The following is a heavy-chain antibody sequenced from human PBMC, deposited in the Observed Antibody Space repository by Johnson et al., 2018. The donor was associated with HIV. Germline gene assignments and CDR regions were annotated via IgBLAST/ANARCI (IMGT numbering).Heavy chain of an antibody. D-gene: IGHD6-19*01. CDR3: ARSVYSSAWAPGGAFES. CDR1: GFTFSSYW. CDR2: INRDGSST. Sequence: VQLVESGGGLVQPGGSLRLSCAASGFTFSSYWMHWVRQAPGKGLVWVSRINRDGSSTSDADSVKGRFIISRDNAKNTVYLQMNSLRVEDTAVYYCARSVYSSAWAPGGAFESWGQGTMVTVSS. J-gene: IGHJ3*02. V-gene: IGHV3-74*01.